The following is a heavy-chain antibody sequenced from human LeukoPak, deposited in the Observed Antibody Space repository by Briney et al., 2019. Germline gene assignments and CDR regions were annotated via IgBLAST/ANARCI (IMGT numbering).Heavy chain of an antibody. D-gene: IGHD3-22*01. V-gene: IGHV4-39*01. J-gene: IGHJ4*02. CDR2: IYYSGST. CDR1: GGSISSSSYY. CDR3: ARRGHTYYYDSRGQYYFDY. Sequence: SETLSLTCTVSGGSISSSSYYWGWIRQPPGKGLEWIGSIYYSGSTYYNPSLKSRVTISVDTSKNQFSLKLSSVTAAGTAVYYCARRGHTYYYDSRGQYYFDYWGQGTLVTVSS.